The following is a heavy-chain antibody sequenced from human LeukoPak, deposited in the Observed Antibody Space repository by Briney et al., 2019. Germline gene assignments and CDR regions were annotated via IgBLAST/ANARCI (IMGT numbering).Heavy chain of an antibody. J-gene: IGHJ4*02. D-gene: IGHD5-12*01. Sequence: SETLSLTCTVSGGSISSSSYYRGWIRQPPGKGLEWIGSIYYSGSTYYNPSLKSRVTISVDTSKNQFSLKLSSVTAADTAVYYCAAEVQAGMVATYDYWGQGTLVTVSS. V-gene: IGHV4-39*01. CDR1: GGSISSSSYY. CDR3: AAEVQAGMVATYDY. CDR2: IYYSGST.